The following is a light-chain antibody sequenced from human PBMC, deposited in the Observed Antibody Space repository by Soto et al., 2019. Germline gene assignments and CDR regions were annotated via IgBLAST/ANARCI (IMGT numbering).Light chain of an antibody. J-gene: IGKJ1*01. Sequence: SDYLAWSQQNPGQAPRIXIYCESPRPIGIPXRFSGTGSETEFTLTISRLQPEDFAVYYCQXYNRWPRAXGQGTKVDI. CDR1: SDY. V-gene: IGKV3-15*01. CDR3: QXYNRWPRA. CDR2: CES.